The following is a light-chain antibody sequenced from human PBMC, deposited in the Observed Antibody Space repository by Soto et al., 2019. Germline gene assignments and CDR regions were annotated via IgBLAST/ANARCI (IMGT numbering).Light chain of an antibody. CDR1: QSISSW. Sequence: DGQMTQYPSTLSASVGDRVTITCRASQSISSWLAWYQQKPGKAPKLLISKASTLQSGVPPRFSGSGYGTEFTLTISILQPDDFATYYCQQYERYPMTFGGGTKVEIK. J-gene: IGKJ4*01. CDR3: QQYERYPMT. CDR2: KAS. V-gene: IGKV1-5*03.